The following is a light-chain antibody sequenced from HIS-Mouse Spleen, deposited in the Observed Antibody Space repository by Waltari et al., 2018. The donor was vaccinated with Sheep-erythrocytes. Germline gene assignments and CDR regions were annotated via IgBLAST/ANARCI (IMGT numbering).Light chain of an antibody. CDR3: SSYAGSNNYVV. CDR2: EVS. J-gene: IGLJ2*01. CDR1: SSDVGGYNY. V-gene: IGLV2-8*01. Sequence: QSALTQPPSASGSPGQSATISCTGTSSDVGGYNYAPWYQQHPGNAPKPMIYEVSKRPSGVPDRFSGSKSGNTASLTVSGLQAEDEADYYCSSYAGSNNYVVFGGGTKLTVL.